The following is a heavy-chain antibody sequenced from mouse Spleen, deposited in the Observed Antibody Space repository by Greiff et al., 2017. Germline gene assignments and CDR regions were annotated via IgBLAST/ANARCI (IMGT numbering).Heavy chain of an antibody. V-gene: IGHV1-69*01. J-gene: IGHJ2*01. CDR3: ARVEYYFDY. CDR2: IDPSDSYT. Sequence: VQLQQPGAELVMPGASVKLSCKASGYTFTSYWMHWVKQRPGQGLEWIGEIDPSDSYTNYNQKFKGKATLTVDKSSSTAYMQLSSLTSEDSAVYYCARVEYYFDYWGQGTTLTVSS. CDR1: GYTFTSYW.